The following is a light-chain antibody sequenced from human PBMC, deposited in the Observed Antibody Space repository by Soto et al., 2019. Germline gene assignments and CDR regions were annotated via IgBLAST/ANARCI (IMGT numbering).Light chain of an antibody. CDR3: QQYYSYWT. CDR2: KAS. J-gene: IGKJ1*01. Sequence: DIQMTQSPSTLSASVGDRVTISCRASQSISNWLAWYQQKPGKAPKLLIYKASSLESGVPSRFNGSGSGTEFTRTISSLQPEDFATYYCQQYYSYWTFGQGTKVEI. V-gene: IGKV1-5*03. CDR1: QSISNW.